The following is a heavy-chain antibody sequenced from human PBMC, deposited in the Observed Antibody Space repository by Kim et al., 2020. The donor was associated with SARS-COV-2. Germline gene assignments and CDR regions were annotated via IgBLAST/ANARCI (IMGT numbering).Heavy chain of an antibody. V-gene: IGHV3-73*01. J-gene: IGHJ3*02. Sequence: GGSLRLSCGASGFAFNDSPMHWFRRASGKGLEWVGRIRSKFIGYATAYSASVKGRFTISRDDSSNTAYLQLNSLKTEDTAVYYCTRVRGTTVAFCEVFD. CDR1: GFAFNDSP. CDR3: TRVRGTTVAFCEVFD. CDR2: IRSKFIGYAT. D-gene: IGHD1-1*01.